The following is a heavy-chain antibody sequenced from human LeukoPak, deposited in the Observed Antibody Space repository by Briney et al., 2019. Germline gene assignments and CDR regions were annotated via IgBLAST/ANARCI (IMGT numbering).Heavy chain of an antibody. V-gene: IGHV1-8*01. D-gene: IGHD6-19*01. CDR1: GYTFTSYD. CDR2: MNPNSGNT. Sequence: ASVKVSCKASGYTFTSYDINWVRQATGQGLEWMGWMNPNSGNTGYAQKFQGRVTMTRNTSISTAYMELSSLRSEDTAVYYCARSIAVARIWYFDYWGQGTLVTVSS. CDR3: ARSIAVARIWYFDY. J-gene: IGHJ4*02.